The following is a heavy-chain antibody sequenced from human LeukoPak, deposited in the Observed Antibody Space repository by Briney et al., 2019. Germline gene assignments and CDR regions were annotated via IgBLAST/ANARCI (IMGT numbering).Heavy chain of an antibody. Sequence: PGMSLRLSCAASGFSFSTYALHWVRQAPGKGLEWVALISNDGRNQHYVSSVKGRFTISRDISNSTLFLQMNRLRTDDTAVYYCARQGSSLDYRHNFLDVWGKGTPVTVSS. CDR3: ARQGSSLDYRHNFLDV. V-gene: IGHV3-30*01. J-gene: IGHJ6*04. D-gene: IGHD6-6*01. CDR1: GFSFSTYA. CDR2: ISNDGRNQ.